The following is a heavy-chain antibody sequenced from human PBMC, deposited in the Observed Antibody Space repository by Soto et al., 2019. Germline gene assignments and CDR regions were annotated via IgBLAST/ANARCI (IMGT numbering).Heavy chain of an antibody. CDR3: ARGPGITIFGVVTNNWFDP. CDR1: GYTFTSYG. D-gene: IGHD3-3*01. CDR2: ISAYNGNT. V-gene: IGHV1-18*01. J-gene: IGHJ5*02. Sequence: ASVKVSCKASGYTFTSYGISWVRQAPGQGLEWMGWISAYNGNTNYAQKLQGRVTMTTDTSTSTAYMELRSLRSDDTAVYYCARGPGITIFGVVTNNWFDPWGQGTLVTVSS.